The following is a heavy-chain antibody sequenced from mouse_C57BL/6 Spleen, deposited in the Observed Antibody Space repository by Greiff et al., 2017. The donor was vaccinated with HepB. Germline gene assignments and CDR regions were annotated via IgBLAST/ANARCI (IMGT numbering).Heavy chain of an antibody. V-gene: IGHV1-80*01. CDR3: ASGYGYDWFAY. CDR2: VYPGDGDT. D-gene: IGHD2-2*01. CDR1: GYAFSSYW. J-gene: IGHJ3*01. Sequence: QVQLKESGAELVKPGASVKISCKASGYAFSSYWMNWVKQRPGKGLEWIGQVYPGDGDTNYNGKFKGKATLTADKSSSTAYMQLSSLTSEDSAVYFCASGYGYDWFAYWGQGTLVTVSA.